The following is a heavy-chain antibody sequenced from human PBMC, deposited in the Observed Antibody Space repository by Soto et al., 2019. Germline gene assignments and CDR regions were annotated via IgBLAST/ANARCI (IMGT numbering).Heavy chain of an antibody. V-gene: IGHV3-9*01. Sequence: GGSLRLSCAASGFTFDDYAMHWVRQAPGKGLEWVSGISWNSGSIGYADSVKGRFTISRDNAKNSLYLQMNSLRAEDTALYYCAKDYCSGGSCYRETYYFDYWGQGTLVTVSS. J-gene: IGHJ4*02. CDR2: ISWNSGSI. CDR3: AKDYCSGGSCYRETYYFDY. CDR1: GFTFDDYA. D-gene: IGHD2-15*01.